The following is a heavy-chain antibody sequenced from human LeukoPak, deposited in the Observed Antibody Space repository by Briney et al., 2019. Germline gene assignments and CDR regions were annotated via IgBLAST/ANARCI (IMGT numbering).Heavy chain of an antibody. CDR3: AKGIYSSGWSYFDY. J-gene: IGHJ4*01. V-gene: IGHV3-23*01. CDR2: LSGSGITT. CDR1: GFTFTSYA. D-gene: IGHD6-19*01. Sequence: GGSLRLSCVASGFTFTSYAMSWVRQAPGKGLEWVSTLSGSGITTYYADSVKGRFTISRDNSKNTLYLQMNSLRAEDTAVYYCAKGIYSSGWSYFDYWGHGTLVTVSS.